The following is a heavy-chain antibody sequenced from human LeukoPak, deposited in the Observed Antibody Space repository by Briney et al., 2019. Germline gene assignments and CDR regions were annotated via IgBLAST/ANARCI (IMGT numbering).Heavy chain of an antibody. CDR2: ISYDGSNK. D-gene: IGHD1-26*01. CDR1: GFTFSSYA. Sequence: PGRSLRLSCAASGFTFSSYAMHWVRQAPGKGLEWVAVISYDGSNKYYADSVKGRFTISRDNSKNTLYLQMNSLRAEDTAVYYCARGENRDYWGQGTLVTVSS. V-gene: IGHV3-30-3*01. J-gene: IGHJ4*02. CDR3: ARGENRDY.